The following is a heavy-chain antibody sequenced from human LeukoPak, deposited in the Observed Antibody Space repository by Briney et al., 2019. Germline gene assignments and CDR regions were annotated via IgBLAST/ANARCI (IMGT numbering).Heavy chain of an antibody. Sequence: GGSLRLSCAASGFPFSSYAMSWVRQAPGKGLEWVSGISGSGDNTYYADSVKGRFTISRDNSKNTLYVQVNSLGTEDTAAYYCAKGSYYDSSGSFYFDYWGQGTLVTVSS. V-gene: IGHV3-23*01. CDR1: GFPFSSYA. J-gene: IGHJ4*02. D-gene: IGHD3-22*01. CDR3: AKGSYYDSSGSFYFDY. CDR2: ISGSGDNT.